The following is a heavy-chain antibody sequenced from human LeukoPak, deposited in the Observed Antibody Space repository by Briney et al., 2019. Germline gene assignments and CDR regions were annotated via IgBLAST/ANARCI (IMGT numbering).Heavy chain of an antibody. CDR2: ISGSGGST. V-gene: IGHV3-23*01. Sequence: GGSLRLSCAASGFTFSSYAMSWVRQAPGKGLEWVSAISGSGGSTYYADSVKGRFTISRDNSKNTLYLQMNSLRAEDTAVYYCAKAETLLWFGELFYWGQGILVTASS. J-gene: IGHJ4*02. CDR3: AKAETLLWFGELFY. CDR1: GFTFSSYA. D-gene: IGHD3-10*01.